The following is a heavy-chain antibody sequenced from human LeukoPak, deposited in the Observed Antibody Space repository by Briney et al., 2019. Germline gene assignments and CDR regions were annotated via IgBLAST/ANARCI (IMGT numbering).Heavy chain of an antibody. Sequence: PSETLSLTCTVSGGSISSSSYYWGWIRQPPGKGLEWIGSIYYSGSTYYNPSLKSRVTISVDTSKNQFSLKLSSVTAADTAVYYCARVPDTAVDYWGQGTLVTVSS. V-gene: IGHV4-39*07. D-gene: IGHD5-18*01. J-gene: IGHJ4*02. CDR2: IYYSGST. CDR3: ARVPDTAVDY. CDR1: GGSISSSSYY.